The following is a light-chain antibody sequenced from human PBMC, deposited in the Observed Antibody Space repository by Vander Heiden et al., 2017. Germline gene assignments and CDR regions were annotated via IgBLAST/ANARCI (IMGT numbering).Light chain of an antibody. CDR2: DVS. V-gene: IGLV2-14*01. CDR1: SRDVGNYNY. Sequence: QSALTQPASVSGSPGQSITISCTGTSRDVGNYNYVSWYQQHPVNAPKLMIYDVSNRPSGVSNRFSGSKSGNTASLTISGLQAEDEADYYFSSYTSRSTWVFGGGTKLTVL. CDR3: SSYTSRSTWV. J-gene: IGLJ3*02.